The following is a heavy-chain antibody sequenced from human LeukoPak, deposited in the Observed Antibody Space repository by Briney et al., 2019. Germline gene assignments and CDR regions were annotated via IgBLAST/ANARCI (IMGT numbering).Heavy chain of an antibody. D-gene: IGHD2-2*01. CDR1: GYTLTGHY. V-gene: IGHV1-2*02. CDR2: INPKSGGT. Sequence: GASVKVSCKASGYTLTGHYLHWVRQAPGQGLEWMGWINPKSGGTNYAQKFQGRVTMTRDTSISTAYMELSRLRSDDTAVYYCARDLVPAACDYWGQGTLVTVSS. J-gene: IGHJ4*02. CDR3: ARDLVPAACDY.